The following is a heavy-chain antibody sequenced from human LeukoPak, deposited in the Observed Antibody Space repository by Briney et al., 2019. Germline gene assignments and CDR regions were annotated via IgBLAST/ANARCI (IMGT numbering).Heavy chain of an antibody. CDR2: INSDGSST. Sequence: GGSLRLSCAASGFTFSSYAMHWVRQAPGKGLVWVSRINSDGSSTNYADSVKGRFTISRDNAKNSLYLQMNSLRAEDTAVYYCARSSSGWYQMDYWGQGTLVTVSS. J-gene: IGHJ4*02. D-gene: IGHD6-19*01. CDR1: GFTFSSYA. V-gene: IGHV3-74*01. CDR3: ARSSSGWYQMDY.